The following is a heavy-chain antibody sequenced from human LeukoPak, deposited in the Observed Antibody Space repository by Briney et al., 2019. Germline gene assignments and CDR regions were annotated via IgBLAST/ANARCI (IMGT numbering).Heavy chain of an antibody. CDR3: ARQKIFGSEATQEFDY. D-gene: IGHD3-10*01. V-gene: IGHV4-34*01. CDR2: INHSGST. J-gene: IGHJ4*02. Sequence: SETLSLTCAVYGGSFSGYYWSWIRQPPGKGLEWIGEINHSGSTNYNPSLKSRVTISVDTSKNQFSLKLSSVTAADTAVYYCARQKIFGSEATQEFDYWGQGTLVTVSS. CDR1: GGSFSGYY.